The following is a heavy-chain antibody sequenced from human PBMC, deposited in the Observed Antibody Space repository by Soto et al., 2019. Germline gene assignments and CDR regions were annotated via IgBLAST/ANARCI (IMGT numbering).Heavy chain of an antibody. Sequence: EVQLVESGGGLVQPGGSLRLSCAASGFTFSSYWMSWVRQAPGKGLEWVANIKKDGSEKYYVDSVKGRFTISIDNAKNELYLRMYSVRAEDTAVYYCTRGVGCSGGSCRPGVTDYYYYMDVWGKGTTVTVSS. D-gene: IGHD2-15*01. CDR2: IKKDGSEK. CDR1: GFTFSSYW. J-gene: IGHJ6*03. CDR3: TRGVGCSGGSCRPGVTDYYYYMDV. V-gene: IGHV3-7*01.